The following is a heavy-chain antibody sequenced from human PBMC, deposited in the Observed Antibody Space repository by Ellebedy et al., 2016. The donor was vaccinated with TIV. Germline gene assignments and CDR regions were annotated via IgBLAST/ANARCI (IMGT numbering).Heavy chain of an antibody. Sequence: GGSLRLSCAASGFTYKKYNMNWVRQAPGKGLEWVSSISSSFIYIYYADSVKGRFTISRDNAKNSLFLQMNSLSAEDTAVYYCARSDGSGSYYSNAFDIWGPGAMVTVSS. CDR3: ARSDGSGSYYSNAFDI. CDR2: ISSSFIYI. CDR1: GFTYKKYN. V-gene: IGHV3-21*01. D-gene: IGHD3-10*01. J-gene: IGHJ3*02.